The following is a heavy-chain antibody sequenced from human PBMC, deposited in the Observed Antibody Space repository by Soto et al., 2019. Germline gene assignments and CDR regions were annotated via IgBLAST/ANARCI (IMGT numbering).Heavy chain of an antibody. CDR3: AKRAQSSSGWYLLEY. V-gene: IGHV3-30*18. J-gene: IGHJ4*02. CDR2: ISYDGSNK. CDR1: GFNFSSYG. D-gene: IGHD6-19*01. Sequence: QVQLVESGGGVVQPGRSLRLSCAASGFNFSSYGMHWVRQAPGKGLEWVAVISYDGSNKYYADSVKGRFTISRDNSKNTLYLQMNSLRAEDTDVYYCAKRAQSSSGWYLLEYWGQGTLVTVSS.